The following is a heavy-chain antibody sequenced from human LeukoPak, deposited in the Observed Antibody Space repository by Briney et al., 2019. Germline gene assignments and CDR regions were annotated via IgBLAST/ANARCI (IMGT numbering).Heavy chain of an antibody. CDR2: IKSKTDGGTT. D-gene: IGHD3-10*02. Sequence: GGSLRLSCAAPGFTFSNAWMSWVRQAPGKGLEWVGRIKSKTDGGTTDYAAPVKGRFTISRDDSKNTLYLQMNSLKTEDTAVYYCTTDLFAGYYYYYYYMDVWGKGTTVTVSS. V-gene: IGHV3-15*01. J-gene: IGHJ6*03. CDR1: GFTFSNAW. CDR3: TTDLFAGYYYYYYYMDV.